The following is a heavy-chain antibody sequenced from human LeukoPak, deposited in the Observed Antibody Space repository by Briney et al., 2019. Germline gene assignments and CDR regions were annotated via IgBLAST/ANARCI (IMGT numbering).Heavy chain of an antibody. V-gene: IGHV4-34*01. CDR3: AREGYYDSSGYSHAFDI. J-gene: IGHJ3*02. Sequence: SETLSLTCAVYGGSFSGYYWSWIRQPPGKGLEWIGEINHSGSTNYNPSLKSRVTISVDTSKNQFSLKLSSVTAADTAVYYCAREGYYDSSGYSHAFDIWGQGTMATVSS. D-gene: IGHD3-22*01. CDR2: INHSGST. CDR1: GGSFSGYY.